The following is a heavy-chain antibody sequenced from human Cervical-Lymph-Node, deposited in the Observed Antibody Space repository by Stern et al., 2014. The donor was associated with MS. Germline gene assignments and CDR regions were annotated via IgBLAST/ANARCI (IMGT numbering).Heavy chain of an antibody. CDR1: GGSISTYY. V-gene: IGHV4-59*01. CDR2: ISYSGST. D-gene: IGHD2-15*01. Sequence: QLQLQESGPGLVKPSESLSLTCSFSGGSISTYYWSWIPQPPGKGLEWIGYISYSGSTNYNPSLKSRVTISVDTSKNQFSLKLTSVTAADTAMYYCARQGSGGRAFDIWGQGTMVTVSS. J-gene: IGHJ3*02. CDR3: ARQGSGGRAFDI.